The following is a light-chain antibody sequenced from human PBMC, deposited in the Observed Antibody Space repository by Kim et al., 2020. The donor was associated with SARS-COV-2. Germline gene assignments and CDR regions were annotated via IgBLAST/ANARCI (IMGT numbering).Light chain of an antibody. CDR2: GKN. Sequence: SSELTQDPAVSVALGQTVRITCQGGSLRSYYATWYQQKSGQAPVLVFYGKNNRPSGIPDRFSGSSSGNTASLTITGAQAADEADYYCKSRDSRGKVVFGGGTKVTVL. V-gene: IGLV3-19*01. J-gene: IGLJ2*01. CDR3: KSRDSRGKVV. CDR1: SLRSYY.